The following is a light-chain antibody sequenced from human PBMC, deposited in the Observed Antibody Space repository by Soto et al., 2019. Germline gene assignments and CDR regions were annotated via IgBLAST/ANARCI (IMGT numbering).Light chain of an antibody. CDR1: QSILYSSNNKNY. J-gene: IGKJ1*01. Sequence: DIVMTQSPDSLAVSLGERATINCKSSQSILYSSNNKNYLAWYQHKPGQPPKLLIYWASTRESGVPDRFSGSGSGTDFTLTISSLQAEDVAVYYCQQYYTTPPWTFGQGTKVEI. V-gene: IGKV4-1*01. CDR2: WAS. CDR3: QQYYTTPPWT.